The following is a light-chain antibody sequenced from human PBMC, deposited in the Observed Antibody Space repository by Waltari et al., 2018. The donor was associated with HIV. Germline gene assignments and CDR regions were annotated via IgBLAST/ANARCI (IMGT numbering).Light chain of an antibody. CDR1: SSDVGGVDY. CDR3: SSYKDANDVV. J-gene: IGLJ2*01. V-gene: IGLV2-8*01. Sequence: QSALTQPPSASGSPGQSVTISSTGTSSDVGGVDYVSWYHQQPPKAPKLILYEVNRRPSGVPDRFSGSKSGNTASLTVSGLQPEDEGDYYCSSYKDANDVVFGGGTKLTVL. CDR2: EVN.